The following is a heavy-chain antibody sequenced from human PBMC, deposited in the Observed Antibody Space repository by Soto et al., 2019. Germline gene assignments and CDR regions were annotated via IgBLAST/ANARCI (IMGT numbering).Heavy chain of an antibody. CDR2: IIPILGIA. CDR3: ARGGDKSLFDP. V-gene: IGHV1-69*02. J-gene: IGHJ5*02. Sequence: QVQLVQSGAEVKKPGSSVKVSCKASGGTFSSYTISWVRQAPGQGLEWMGRIIPILGIANYAQKFQGRVTITADKSTSTAYMELSGLRSEDTAVYYCARGGDKSLFDPWGQGTLVTVSS. CDR1: GGTFSSYT. D-gene: IGHD3-10*01.